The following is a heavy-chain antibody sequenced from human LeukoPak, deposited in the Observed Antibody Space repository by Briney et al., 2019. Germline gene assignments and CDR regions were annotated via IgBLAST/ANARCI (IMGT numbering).Heavy chain of an antibody. D-gene: IGHD5-18*01. CDR2: ITPCNGNT. CDR3: ARDEGYQFYFDY. CDR1: GYALTNFG. J-gene: IGHJ4*02. V-gene: IGHV1-18*01. Sequence: ASVKVSCKTSGYALTNFGISWVRQAPGQGLEWIGWITPCNGNTNYAQKFQGRVTMTTETSTGTAYMELRGLTSDDTAVYYCARDEGYQFYFDYFGQGTLVTVSS.